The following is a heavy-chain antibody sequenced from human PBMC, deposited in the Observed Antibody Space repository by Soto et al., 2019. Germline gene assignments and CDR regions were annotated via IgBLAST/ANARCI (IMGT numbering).Heavy chain of an antibody. D-gene: IGHD4-17*01. V-gene: IGHV4-59*08. Sequence: SETLSLTCTVSGGSISSYYWSWIRQPPGKGLEWFGYIYYRGSSNYNPSLKRRTTISVDTSKNQISLNLSSVPAAVTAVHTCTAGEYGDLDDRGQGTLV. CDR3: TAGEYGDLDD. J-gene: IGHJ4*02. CDR2: IYYRGSS. CDR1: GGSISSYY.